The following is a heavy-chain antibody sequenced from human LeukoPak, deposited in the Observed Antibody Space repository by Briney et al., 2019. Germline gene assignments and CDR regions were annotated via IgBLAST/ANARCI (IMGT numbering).Heavy chain of an antibody. Sequence: GRSLRLSCAASGFTFSSYAMHWVRQAPGKGLEWVAVISYDGSNKYYADSVKGRFTISRDNSKNTLYLQMNSLRAEDTAVYYCARDGDYYYSSGYSSYYFDYWGQGTLVTVSS. D-gene: IGHD3-22*01. J-gene: IGHJ4*02. CDR3: ARDGDYYYSSGYSSYYFDY. CDR2: ISYDGSNK. V-gene: IGHV3-30*04. CDR1: GFTFSSYA.